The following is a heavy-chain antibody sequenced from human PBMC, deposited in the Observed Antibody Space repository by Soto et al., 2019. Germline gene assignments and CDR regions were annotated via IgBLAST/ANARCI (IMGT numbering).Heavy chain of an antibody. CDR2: IYNSGNT. J-gene: IGHJ4*02. CDR3: ARVGRVATFDY. V-gene: IGHV4-61*01. CDR1: GGSVSSGSYF. Sequence: QVQLQESGPGLVKPSETLSLTCNVSGGSVSSGSYFWSWIRQPPGKGLEWIGYIYNSGNTKYNPSIKSRVTISADTSKNKFSLKLSSVTAADTAVYYCARVGRVATFDYWGQGSLVTVSS. D-gene: IGHD5-12*01.